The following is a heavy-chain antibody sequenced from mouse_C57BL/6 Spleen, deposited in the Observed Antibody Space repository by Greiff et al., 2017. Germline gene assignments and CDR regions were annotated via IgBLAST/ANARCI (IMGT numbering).Heavy chain of an antibody. Sequence: QVQLQQSGAELVRPGTSVKMSCKASGYTFTNYWIGWAKQRPGHGLEWIGDIYPGGGYTNYNEKFKGKATLTADKSSSTAYMQFSSLTSEDSAIYYCARSDSSGYNSPFAMGYWGQGTSVTVSS. CDR2: IYPGGGYT. CDR3: ARSDSSGYNSPFAMGY. J-gene: IGHJ4*01. V-gene: IGHV1-63*01. CDR1: GYTFTNYW. D-gene: IGHD3-2*02.